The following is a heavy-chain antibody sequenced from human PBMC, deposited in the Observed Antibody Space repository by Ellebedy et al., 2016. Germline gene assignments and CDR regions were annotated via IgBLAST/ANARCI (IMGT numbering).Heavy chain of an antibody. CDR3: ARDQAHSSGWNDY. V-gene: IGHV1-18*01. D-gene: IGHD6-19*01. Sequence: YAQNLQGRVTMTTDTSPSTAYMELRSLRSDDTAVYYCARDQAHSSGWNDYWGQGTLVTVSS. J-gene: IGHJ4*02.